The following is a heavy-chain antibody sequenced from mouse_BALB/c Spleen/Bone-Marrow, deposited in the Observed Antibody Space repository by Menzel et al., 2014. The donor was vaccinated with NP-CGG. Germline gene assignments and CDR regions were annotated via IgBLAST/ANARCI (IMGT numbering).Heavy chain of an antibody. V-gene: IGHV7-3*02. Sequence: EVHLVESGGGLVQPGGSLRLSCATSGFTFTDYYMSWVRQPPGKALEWLGYIRHKANGYTTEYSASVKGRFTISRDNSQSILYLQMNILRTEDSATYYCARGRNYDINWYFGVWGAGTPVTVSS. CDR1: GFTFTDYY. J-gene: IGHJ1*01. CDR2: IRHKANGYTT. CDR3: ARGRNYDINWYFGV. D-gene: IGHD1-1*01.